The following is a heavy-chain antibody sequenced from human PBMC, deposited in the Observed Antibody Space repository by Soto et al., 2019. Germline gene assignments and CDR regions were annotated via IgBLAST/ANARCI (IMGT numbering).Heavy chain of an antibody. Sequence: GGSLRLSCAASGFTFSSYAMHWVRQAPGKGLEWVAVISYDGSNKYYADSVKGRFTISRDNSKNTLYLQMNSLRAEDTAVYYCARETYSSPSHPEIYYYYGMDVWGQGTTVTVSS. J-gene: IGHJ6*02. CDR3: ARETYSSPSHPEIYYYYGMDV. D-gene: IGHD6-6*01. CDR1: GFTFSSYA. CDR2: ISYDGSNK. V-gene: IGHV3-30-3*01.